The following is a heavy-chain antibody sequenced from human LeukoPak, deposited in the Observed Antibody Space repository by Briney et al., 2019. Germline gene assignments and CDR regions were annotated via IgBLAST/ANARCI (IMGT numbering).Heavy chain of an antibody. CDR2: IWLDGCAE. J-gene: IGHJ4*02. V-gene: IGHV3-33*01. Sequence: GKSLRLSCAASGFSFSSYDMHWDRQAPGKGREWVAIIWLDGCAEYYGDYVKGRFNVYRGNSKNTVYLQMDSLRVEDAAVYYCARDLNREDFDYWGQGTLVAVSS. CDR3: ARDLNREDFDY. D-gene: IGHD1-14*01. CDR1: GFSFSSYD.